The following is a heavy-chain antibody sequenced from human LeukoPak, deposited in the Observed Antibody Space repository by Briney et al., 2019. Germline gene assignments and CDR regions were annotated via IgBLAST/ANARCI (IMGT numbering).Heavy chain of an antibody. D-gene: IGHD6-19*01. Sequence: GGSLRLSCAASGFTFSNYAMSWFRQAPGKGLEWVSLITGSVSVTYYADSVNGRFTISRDNSKNTLDMQMNSLRAEDTAVYYCAIDPTVPGTADYFPHWGQGTLVTVSS. CDR2: ITGSVSVT. CDR1: GFTFSNYA. V-gene: IGHV3-23*01. J-gene: IGHJ1*01. CDR3: AIDPTVPGTADYFPH.